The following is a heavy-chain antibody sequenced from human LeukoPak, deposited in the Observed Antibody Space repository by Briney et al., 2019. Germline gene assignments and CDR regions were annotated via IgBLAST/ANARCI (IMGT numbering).Heavy chain of an antibody. V-gene: IGHV3-21*01. CDR3: ARDPPGNYYYYYMDV. D-gene: IGHD6-13*01. CDR2: ISSSSSYI. J-gene: IGHJ6*03. CDR1: GFTFSSYS. Sequence: PGGSLRLSCAASGFTFSSYSMNWVRQAPGKGLEWVSPISSSSSYIYYADSVKGRFTISRDNAKNSLYLQMNSLRAEDTAVYYCARDPPGNYYYYYMDVWGKGTTVTVSS.